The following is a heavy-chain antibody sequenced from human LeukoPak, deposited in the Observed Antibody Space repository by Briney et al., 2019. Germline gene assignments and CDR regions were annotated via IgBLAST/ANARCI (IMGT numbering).Heavy chain of an antibody. Sequence: GGSLRLSCAASGFTFSNAWMSWVRPAPGKGLEWVGRIKSKTDGGTTDYAAPVKGRFTISRDDSKNTLYLQMNSLRAEDTAVYYCARGSGIVVVVARGDWFDPWGQGTLVTVSS. CDR2: IKSKTDGGTT. D-gene: IGHD2-15*01. V-gene: IGHV3-15*01. CDR1: GFTFSNAW. J-gene: IGHJ5*02. CDR3: ARGSGIVVVVARGDWFDP.